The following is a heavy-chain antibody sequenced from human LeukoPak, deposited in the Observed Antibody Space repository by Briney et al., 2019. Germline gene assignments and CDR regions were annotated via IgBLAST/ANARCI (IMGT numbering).Heavy chain of an antibody. D-gene: IGHD2-15*01. CDR3: ARDVSRISDY. CDR1: GFTFGSYS. V-gene: IGHV3-21*06. Sequence: EPGGSLRLSCAASGFTFGSYSMNWVRQAPGKGLEWVSSISSGSSYIYYADSVKGRFTISRDNAKNSLYLQMNSLRAEDTAVYYCARDVSRISDYWGQGTLVTVSS. CDR2: ISSGSSYI. J-gene: IGHJ4*02.